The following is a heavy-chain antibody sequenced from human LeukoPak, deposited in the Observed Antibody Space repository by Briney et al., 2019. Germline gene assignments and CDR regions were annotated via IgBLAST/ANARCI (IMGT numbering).Heavy chain of an antibody. D-gene: IGHD1-26*01. CDR2: IKEDGSDK. J-gene: IGHJ4*02. CDR3: ASAAGWEFDY. CDR1: VSSGLTRW. Sequence: GGSLRLSCVASVSSGLTRWMNWVRQAPGKGLEWVAIIKEDGSDKYYVDSVKGRFTISRDNAKNSVYLQMNSLRVEDTAVYYCASAAGWEFDYWGQGTLVTVSS. V-gene: IGHV3-7*01.